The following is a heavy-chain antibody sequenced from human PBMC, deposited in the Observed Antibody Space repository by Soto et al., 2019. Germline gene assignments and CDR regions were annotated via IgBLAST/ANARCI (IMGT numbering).Heavy chain of an antibody. Sequence: GESLKISCKGSGYSFTSYWIGWVRQMPGKGLEWMGIIYPGDSDTRHSPSFQGQVTISADKSISTAYLQWSSLKASDTAMYYCARLWDCSRTSCNWFDPWGQGNLVTVSS. CDR3: ARLWDCSRTSCNWFDP. J-gene: IGHJ5*02. V-gene: IGHV5-51*01. D-gene: IGHD2-2*01. CDR2: IYPGDSDT. CDR1: GYSFTSYW.